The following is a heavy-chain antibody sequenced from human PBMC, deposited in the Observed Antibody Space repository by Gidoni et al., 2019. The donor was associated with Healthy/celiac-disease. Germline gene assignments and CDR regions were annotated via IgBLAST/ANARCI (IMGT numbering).Heavy chain of an antibody. CDR3: ARFEGAVAGTGDFDI. Sequence: QVQLQESGPGLVKPSETLSLTCTVSGGSISSYYWRWIRQPPGKGLEWIGYIYYSGSTKYNPSLKSRVTISVDTSKNQFSLKLSSVTAADTAVYYCARFEGAVAGTGDFDIWGQGTMVTVSS. CDR1: GGSISSYY. J-gene: IGHJ3*02. CDR2: IYYSGST. D-gene: IGHD6-19*01. V-gene: IGHV4-59*01.